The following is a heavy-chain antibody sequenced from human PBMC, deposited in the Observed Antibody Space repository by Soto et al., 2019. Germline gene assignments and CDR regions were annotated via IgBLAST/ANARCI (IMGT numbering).Heavy chain of an antibody. CDR3: ARVVVVRGVIILRFDY. V-gene: IGHV4-34*01. CDR2: INHSGST. D-gene: IGHD3-10*01. Sequence: SETLSLTCAGYGGSFSGYYWSWIRQPPGKGLEWIGEINHSGSTNYNPSLKSRVTISVDTSKNQFSLKLSSVTAADTAVYYCARVVVVRGVIILRFDYWGQGTLVTVSS. CDR1: GGSFSGYY. J-gene: IGHJ4*02.